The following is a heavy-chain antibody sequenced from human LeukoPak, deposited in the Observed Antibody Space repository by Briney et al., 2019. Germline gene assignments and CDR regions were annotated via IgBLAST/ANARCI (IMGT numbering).Heavy chain of an antibody. D-gene: IGHD2-2*02. J-gene: IGHJ3*01. CDR3: ARDGQPCSGSNCYSVDV. CDR2: KYHTGST. CDR1: GYSISSGFH. Sequence: SETLSLTCTVSGYSISSGFHWGWIRQPPGKGLEWIGSKYHTGSTYYNPSLRSRVTISVDTSKNQFSLKLSSVTAADTAVYYCARDGQPCSGSNCYSVDVWGQGTMVTVPS. V-gene: IGHV4-38-2*02.